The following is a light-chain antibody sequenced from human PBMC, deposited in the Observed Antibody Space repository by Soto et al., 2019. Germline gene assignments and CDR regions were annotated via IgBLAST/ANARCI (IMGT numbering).Light chain of an antibody. J-gene: IGKJ4*01. Sequence: ALAQSPVALSLSPGERATLSCRASQSVSTDLAWYQQKPGQAPRLLIYDASNRATGIPVRFAGSGSGTDFALTISSLEPEDFILYYCQHPPTSFGGGTNVDIK. CDR2: DAS. CDR3: QHPPTS. V-gene: IGKV3-11*01. CDR1: QSVSTD.